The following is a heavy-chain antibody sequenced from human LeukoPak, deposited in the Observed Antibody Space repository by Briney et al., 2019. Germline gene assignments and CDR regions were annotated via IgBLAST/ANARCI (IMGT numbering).Heavy chain of an antibody. CDR3: VRDSGSSEYYFDY. Sequence: GGSLRLSCAASGLTFSSYWMHWVRQAPGKGLVWVSGISSDGSNTDYADFVKGRSTISRDNAKNTLYLQMNSLRAEDTAVYYCVRDSGSSEYYFDYWGQGTLVTVSS. CDR2: ISSDGSNT. CDR1: GLTFSSYW. J-gene: IGHJ4*02. V-gene: IGHV3-74*01. D-gene: IGHD1-26*01.